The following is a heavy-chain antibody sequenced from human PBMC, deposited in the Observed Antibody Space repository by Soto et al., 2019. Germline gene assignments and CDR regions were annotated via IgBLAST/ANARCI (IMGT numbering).Heavy chain of an antibody. CDR1: GYTFTSYA. CDR3: AGGEVVVPAANLYYGMDV. CDR2: INAGNGNT. Sequence: ASVKVSCKASGYTFTSYAMHWVRQAPGQRLEWMGWINAGNGNTKYSQKFQGRVTITRDTSASTAYMELSSLRSEDTAVYYCAGGEVVVPAANLYYGMDVWGQGTTVTVSS. D-gene: IGHD2-2*01. J-gene: IGHJ6*02. V-gene: IGHV1-3*01.